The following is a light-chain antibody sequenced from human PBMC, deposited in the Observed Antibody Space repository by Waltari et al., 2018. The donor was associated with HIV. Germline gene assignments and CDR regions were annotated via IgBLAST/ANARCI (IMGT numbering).Light chain of an antibody. CDR1: QNVGTF. CDR3: QHRRLISLPYT. J-gene: IGKJ2*01. V-gene: IGKV3-11*01. Sequence: EIVLTQSPATLSLSPGERATLSCRASQNVGTFLGWYQQKLGQPPRLLIYDASNRAAGVPARFSASGSGTDFTLTIYNLEPEDFAVYYCQHRRLISLPYTFGQGTKLEIK. CDR2: DAS.